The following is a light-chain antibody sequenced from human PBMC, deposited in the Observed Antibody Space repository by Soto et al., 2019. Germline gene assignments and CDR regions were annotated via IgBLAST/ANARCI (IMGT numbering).Light chain of an antibody. CDR1: NIGSKS. V-gene: IGLV3-21*04. Sequence: SYELTQPPSGSVAPGKTARITCGGNNIGSKSVHWYQQKPGQAPVLVIYYDSDRPSGIPERFSGSNSGNTATLTISRVEAGYEADYYCQVWDSSSDHVIFGGGTKLTVL. J-gene: IGLJ2*01. CDR2: YDS. CDR3: QVWDSSSDHVI.